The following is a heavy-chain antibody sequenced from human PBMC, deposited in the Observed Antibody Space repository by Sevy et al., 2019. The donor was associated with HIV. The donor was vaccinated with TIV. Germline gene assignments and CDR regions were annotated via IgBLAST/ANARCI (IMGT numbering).Heavy chain of an antibody. Sequence: SETLSLTCTVSGGSISSYYWSWIRQPPGKGLEWIGYIYYSGSTNYNPSLKSRVTISVDTSKNQFSLKLSSVTAADTAVYYCARGLDRDGYNYHLDYWGQRTLVTVSS. D-gene: IGHD1-1*01. J-gene: IGHJ4*02. V-gene: IGHV4-59*01. CDR2: IYYSGST. CDR3: ARGLDRDGYNYHLDY. CDR1: GGSISSYY.